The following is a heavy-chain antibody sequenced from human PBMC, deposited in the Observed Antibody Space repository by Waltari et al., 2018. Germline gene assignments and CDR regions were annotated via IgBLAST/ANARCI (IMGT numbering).Heavy chain of an antibody. Sequence: QVQLEESGPGLVKPSETLSLTCSVSGDSITSDHYWSWIRQAPEKGLEWIGHIHHSARRHSSPSLRSRVSFSIDTSKNQFSLNVTSVTAADTAIYFCARYRGPLDIWGHGTLVTVSS. CDR1: GDSITSDHY. J-gene: IGHJ3*02. V-gene: IGHV4-38-2*02. CDR2: IHHSARR. D-gene: IGHD1-26*01. CDR3: ARYRGPLDI.